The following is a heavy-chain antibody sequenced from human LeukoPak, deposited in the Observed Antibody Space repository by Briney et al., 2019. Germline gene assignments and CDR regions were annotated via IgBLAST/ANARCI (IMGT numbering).Heavy chain of an antibody. Sequence: GGSLTLSCAPSGFTFSDYYMSWIPQAPGKGLEWVSYISSSGSTIYYTDSVKGRFTISRDNAKNSLYLQMNSLRAEDTAVYYCARAYIVVVVAARPYGMDVWGQGTTVTVSS. D-gene: IGHD2-15*01. CDR1: GFTFSDYY. J-gene: IGHJ6*02. CDR2: ISSSGSTI. V-gene: IGHV3-11*01. CDR3: ARAYIVVVVAARPYGMDV.